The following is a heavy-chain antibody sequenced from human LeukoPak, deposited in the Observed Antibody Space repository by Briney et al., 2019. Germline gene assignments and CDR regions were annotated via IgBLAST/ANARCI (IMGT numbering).Heavy chain of an antibody. Sequence: GESLKISCAASGFTFSSYSMNWVRQAPGKGLEWVSSIGITSRFLYYADSVKGRFTISRDNTKNSLYLQLNSLRAEDTAVYYCARDVSSGHYYFDYWGPGTLVTVSS. CDR1: GFTFSSYS. D-gene: IGHD6-19*01. V-gene: IGHV3-21*01. CDR3: ARDVSSGHYYFDY. CDR2: IGITSRFL. J-gene: IGHJ4*02.